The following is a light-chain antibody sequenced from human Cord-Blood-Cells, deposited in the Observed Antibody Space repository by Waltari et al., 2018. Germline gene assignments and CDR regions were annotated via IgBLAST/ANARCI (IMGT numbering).Light chain of an antibody. J-gene: IGLJ3*02. V-gene: IGLV2-23*01. CDR1: SSEVGSFNM. CDR3: CSYAGSSTFV. Sequence: QSALTHPASGSGSPGQSLTISGTGTSSEVGSFNMVSWYQQHPGKAPKPMIYEGSKRPSGVSNRFSGSKSGNTASLTISGLQAEDEADYYCCSYAGSSTFVFGGGTKLTVL. CDR2: EGS.